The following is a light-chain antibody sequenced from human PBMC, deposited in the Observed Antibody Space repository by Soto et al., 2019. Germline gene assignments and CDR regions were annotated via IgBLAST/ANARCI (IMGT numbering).Light chain of an antibody. V-gene: IGLV2-8*01. J-gene: IGLJ1*01. CDR1: SRDVGGYNY. Sequence: QSALAQPPSASGSPGQSVTISCTGTSRDVGGYNYVSWYQHHPGKAPKLIIYEVYKRPSGVPDRFSGSKSGNTAALTVSGLQAEDEADYYCRSYVGTNSYVFGTGTKVTVL. CDR3: RSYVGTNSYV. CDR2: EVY.